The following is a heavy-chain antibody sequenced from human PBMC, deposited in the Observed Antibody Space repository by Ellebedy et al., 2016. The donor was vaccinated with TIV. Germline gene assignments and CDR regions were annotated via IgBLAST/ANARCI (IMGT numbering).Heavy chain of an antibody. CDR2: ISAYNGNT. V-gene: IGHV1-18*01. D-gene: IGHD1-14*01. J-gene: IGHJ6*02. CDR1: GYTFTSYG. Sequence: ASVKVSXXASGYTFTSYGISWVRQAPGQGLEWMGWISAYNGNTNYAQKLQGRVTMTTDTSTSTAYMELRSLRSDDTAVYYCARDGAGPRGLTGNYYYYGMDVWGQGTTVTVSS. CDR3: ARDGAGPRGLTGNYYYYGMDV.